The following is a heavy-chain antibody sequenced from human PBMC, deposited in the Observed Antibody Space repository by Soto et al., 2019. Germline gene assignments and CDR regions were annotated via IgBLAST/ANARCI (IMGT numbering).Heavy chain of an antibody. CDR2: INPSGGST. V-gene: IGHV1-46*01. CDR3: ARDYYDHHYGMDV. J-gene: IGHJ6*02. D-gene: IGHD3-22*01. CDR1: GYTFTSYY. Sequence: ASVKVSCKASGYTFTSYYMHWVRQAPGQGLEWMGIINPSGGSTSYAQKFQGRVTMTRDTSTSTVYMELSSLGSEDTAVYYCARDYYDHHYGMDVWGQGTTVTVSS.